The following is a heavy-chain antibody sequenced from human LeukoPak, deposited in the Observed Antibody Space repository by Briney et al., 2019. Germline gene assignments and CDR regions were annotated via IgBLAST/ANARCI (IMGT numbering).Heavy chain of an antibody. CDR1: GFTFSSYS. CDR2: ISSGGSTI. D-gene: IGHD4-17*01. Sequence: PGGSLRLSCAASGFTFSSYSMNWVRQAPGKGLEWVSYISSGGSTIYYADSVKGRFTISRDNAKNSLYLQMNSLRPDDTALYYCAKESDGDYEFDFWGQGTLVTVSS. CDR3: AKESDGDYEFDF. J-gene: IGHJ4*02. V-gene: IGHV3-48*04.